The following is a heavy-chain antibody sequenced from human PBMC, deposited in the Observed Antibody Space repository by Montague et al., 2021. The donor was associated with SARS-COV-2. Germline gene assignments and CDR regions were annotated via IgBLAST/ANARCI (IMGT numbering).Heavy chain of an antibody. CDR2: IGTAGDT. CDR1: GFTFSSYD. J-gene: IGHJ6*02. Sequence: SLRLSCAASGFTFSSYDMHRVRQATGKGLEWVSAIGTAGDTYYPGSVKGRFTISRENAKNSLYLPMNSLRAGDTAVYYCARGDITMVQGVITYYYYYGMDVWGQGTTVTVSS. CDR3: ARGDITMVQGVITYYYYYGMDV. V-gene: IGHV3-13*04. D-gene: IGHD3-10*01.